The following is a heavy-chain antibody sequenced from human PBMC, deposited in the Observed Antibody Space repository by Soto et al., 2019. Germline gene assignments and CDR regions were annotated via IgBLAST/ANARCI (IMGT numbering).Heavy chain of an antibody. J-gene: IGHJ4*02. V-gene: IGHV5-51*01. D-gene: IGHD5-12*01. Sequence: GESLTISCKASGYTFTSQWIVWVLQKPGIGLEWMGLIFPGDSYTRYSPSFQGQVTISADKSISTAFLQWSSLEASDTSMYYCARLVDGYPGYWGQGTLVTVSS. CDR3: ARLVDGYPGY. CDR1: GYTFTSQW. CDR2: IFPGDSYT.